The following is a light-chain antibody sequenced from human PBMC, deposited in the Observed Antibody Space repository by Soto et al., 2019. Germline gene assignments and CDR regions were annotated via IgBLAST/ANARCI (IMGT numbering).Light chain of an antibody. CDR2: EVN. CDR3: LSFKPTRTHV. CDR1: SSYIGAYYY. J-gene: IGLJ1*01. Sequence: QAGLTQPASLSGCPLQSITISCTGTSSYIGAYYYVSWFQQHPGKSPKLMISEVNNRPSGVSNRFSGSKSGNTAYLTISGLQVEDEAEYFCLSFKPTRTHVLGNGTXVTV. V-gene: IGLV2-14*01.